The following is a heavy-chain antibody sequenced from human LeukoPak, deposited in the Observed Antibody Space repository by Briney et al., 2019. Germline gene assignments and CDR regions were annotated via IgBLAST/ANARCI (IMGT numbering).Heavy chain of an antibody. J-gene: IGHJ2*01. CDR1: GGSISSYY. CDR2: IYYSGST. Sequence: PSETLSLTCTVSGGSISSYYWSWIRQPSGMGLEWTGCIYYSGSTNYNPSLKSRVTISVDTSKDQFSLRLTSVTAADTAVYYCARSFLGDWYFDLWGRGTLVTVSS. D-gene: IGHD1-26*01. V-gene: IGHV4-59*01. CDR3: ARSFLGDWYFDL.